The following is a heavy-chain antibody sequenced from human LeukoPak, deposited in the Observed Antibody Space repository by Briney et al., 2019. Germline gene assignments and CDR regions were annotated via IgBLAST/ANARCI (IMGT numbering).Heavy chain of an antibody. CDR3: ARDLGVTAY. D-gene: IGHD2-21*02. Sequence: PGGSLRLSCAASGFTFSSYAMSWVRQAPGKGLEWVSSIYANSAAIYYADSVKGRFTISRDNAKSTLYLQMSSLRVDDTAVYYCARDLGVTAYWGRGTLVIVSS. CDR1: GFTFSSYA. CDR2: IYANSAAI. V-gene: IGHV3-23*01. J-gene: IGHJ4*02.